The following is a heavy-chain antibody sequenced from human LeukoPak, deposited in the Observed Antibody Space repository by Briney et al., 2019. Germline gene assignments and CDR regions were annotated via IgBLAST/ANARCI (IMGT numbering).Heavy chain of an antibody. CDR2: IGTAGDT. CDR3: ARGGAFCRGDCYPDY. CDR1: GFTFSSYD. Sequence: GGSLRLSCAASGFTFSSYDMHWVRQATGKGLEWVSAIGTAGDTYYPGSVKGRFTISRENAKNSLYLQMNSLTPGDTAVYFCARGGAFCRGDCYPDYWGQGTLVTVSS. J-gene: IGHJ4*02. D-gene: IGHD2-21*02. V-gene: IGHV3-13*01.